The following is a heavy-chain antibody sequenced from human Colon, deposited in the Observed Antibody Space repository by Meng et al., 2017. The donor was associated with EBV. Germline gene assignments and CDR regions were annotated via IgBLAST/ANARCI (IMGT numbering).Heavy chain of an antibody. V-gene: IGHV4-31*03. CDR1: GGSISSGGYY. CDR2: IHSSGST. D-gene: IGHD3-10*01. CDR3: ARASYGSGSPLGESWFDP. Sequence: GQLQGSGPGLVKPSQPLSLTCTVSGGSISSGGYYWSWIRQHPGKGLEWIGYIHSSGSTYYNPSLRSRLTISVDTSKNQFSLKLSSVTAADTAVYYCARASYGSGSPLGESWFDPWGQGTLVTVSS. J-gene: IGHJ5*02.